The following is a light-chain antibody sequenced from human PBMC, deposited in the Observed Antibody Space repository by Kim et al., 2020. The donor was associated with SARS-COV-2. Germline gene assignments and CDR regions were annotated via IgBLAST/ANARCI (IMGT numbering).Light chain of an antibody. CDR1: NIGSEA. Sequence: ATEQRATITGGGNNIGSEAVPWYQQKPGQDPVLVIYSDSNRPSGIPERFSGSNPGNTTTLAIRRIEAGDEADYYCQVWDSSSDHPVFGGGTQLTVL. J-gene: IGLJ3*02. V-gene: IGLV3-12*01. CDR2: SDS. CDR3: QVWDSSSDHPV.